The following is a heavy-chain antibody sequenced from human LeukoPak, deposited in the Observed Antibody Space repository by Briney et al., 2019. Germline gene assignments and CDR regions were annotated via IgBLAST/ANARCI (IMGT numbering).Heavy chain of an antibody. D-gene: IGHD3-10*01. CDR3: ARVIEGSFDY. CDR1: GFTFRKFD. CDR2: IYSGGST. J-gene: IGHJ4*02. Sequence: GGSLTLSCAASGFTFRKFDMHWVRQAPGKGLEWVSVIYSGGSTYYADSVKGRFTISRDNSKNTLYLQMNSLRAEDTAVYYCARVIEGSFDYWGQGTLVTVSS. V-gene: IGHV3-66*01.